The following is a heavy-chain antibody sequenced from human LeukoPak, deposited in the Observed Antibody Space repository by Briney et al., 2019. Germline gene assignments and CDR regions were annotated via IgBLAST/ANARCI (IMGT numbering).Heavy chain of an antibody. CDR2: ISYDGSNK. V-gene: IGHV3-30-3*01. CDR1: GFTFSSYA. D-gene: IGHD3-3*01. J-gene: IGHJ6*02. CDR3: AREALEDYGMDV. Sequence: PGGSLRLSCAASGFTFSSYAMHWVRQAPGKGLEWVAVISYDGSNKYYADSVKGRSTISRDNSKNTLYLQMNSLRAEDTAVYYCAREALEDYGMDVWGQGTLVTVSS.